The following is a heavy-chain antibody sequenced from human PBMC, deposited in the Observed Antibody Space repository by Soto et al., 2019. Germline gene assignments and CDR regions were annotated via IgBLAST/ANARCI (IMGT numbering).Heavy chain of an antibody. CDR3: GGPSTGLYYYDTNDYHSHYFDY. J-gene: IGHJ4*02. D-gene: IGHD3-22*01. CDR1: GASITSADYY. CDR2: ISYSGDT. Sequence: QVQLQESGPGLVKPSETLSLTCTVSGASITSADYYWGWIRQPPGKGPEWIGSISYSGDTHYNPSLKIRVTIVADTSKNKFSLNLASVTAADTAVYYCGGPSTGLYYYDTNDYHSHYFDYWGQGTPVTVSS. V-gene: IGHV4-39*01.